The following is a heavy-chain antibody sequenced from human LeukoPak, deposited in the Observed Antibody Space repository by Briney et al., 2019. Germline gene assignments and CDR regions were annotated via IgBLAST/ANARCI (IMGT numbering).Heavy chain of an antibody. V-gene: IGHV3-23*01. D-gene: IGHD1-1*01. J-gene: IGHJ4*02. CDR3: AKDLEGSLLYYFDY. CDR2: ISGSGGST. Sequence: GGCLRDSCAAPGVTFCSYAMSCVRQGPGEGLGWGSAISGSGGSTYYADSVKGRFTISRDNSKNTLCLQMNSLRAEDTAVYYCAKDLEGSLLYYFDYWGQGTLVTVSS. CDR1: GVTFCSYA.